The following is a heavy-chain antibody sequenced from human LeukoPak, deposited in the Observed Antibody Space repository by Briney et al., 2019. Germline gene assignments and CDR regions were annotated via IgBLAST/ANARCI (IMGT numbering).Heavy chain of an antibody. V-gene: IGHV1-2*06. Sequence: ASVRVSCKASGYTFTAYYIHWVRQAPGKGLEWMGRINPNSGDTNYAQKFQGRVTMTRDTSINTAYMELSRLRSDDTAVYYCARVSSPLQYNWFDPWGQGTLVAVSS. CDR3: ARVSSPLQYNWFDP. CDR2: INPNSGDT. D-gene: IGHD1-14*01. CDR1: GYTFTAYY. J-gene: IGHJ5*02.